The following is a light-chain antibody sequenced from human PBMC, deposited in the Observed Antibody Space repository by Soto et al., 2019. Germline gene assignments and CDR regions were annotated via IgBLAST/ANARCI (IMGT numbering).Light chain of an antibody. J-gene: IGLJ1*01. V-gene: IGLV1-47*02. Sequence: QSVLTQPPSASETPGQRVTISCSGSISNIGSNYVYWYQQLPGTAPKLLIYSNNQRPSGVPDRFSGSKSGAAASLAISGLRSEDEADYYCAAWDDSLSGLVFGTGTKVTVL. CDR1: ISNIGSNY. CDR3: AAWDDSLSGLV. CDR2: SNN.